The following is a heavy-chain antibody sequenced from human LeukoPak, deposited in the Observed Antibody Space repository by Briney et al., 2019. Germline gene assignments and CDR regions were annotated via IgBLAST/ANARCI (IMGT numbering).Heavy chain of an antibody. D-gene: IGHD3-22*01. CDR1: GYTFTSYA. Sequence: ASVKVSCKASGYTFTSYAMHWVRQAPGQRLEWMGWINAGNGNTKYSQKFQGRVTITRNTSIGTAYMELSSLRSEDTAVYYCARGLKQRHYYDSSGYYRYYFDYWGQGTLVTVSS. J-gene: IGHJ4*02. CDR3: ARGLKQRHYYDSSGYYRYYFDY. V-gene: IGHV1-3*01. CDR2: INAGNGNT.